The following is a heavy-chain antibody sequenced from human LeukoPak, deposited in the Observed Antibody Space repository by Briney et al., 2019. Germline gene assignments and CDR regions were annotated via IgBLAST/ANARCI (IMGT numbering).Heavy chain of an antibody. D-gene: IGHD2-2*01. Sequence: ASVKVSCKASGYSFIDYSITWVRQAPGQGLEWMGWISGYRGNTNYAQKLQGRVTMTTDTSTTTVYMELRSLRSDDTAVYYCARDGGRSRGYQGAFDIWGQGTMVTVSS. J-gene: IGHJ3*02. CDR2: ISGYRGNT. CDR3: ARDGGRSRGYQGAFDI. CDR1: GYSFIDYS. V-gene: IGHV1-18*01.